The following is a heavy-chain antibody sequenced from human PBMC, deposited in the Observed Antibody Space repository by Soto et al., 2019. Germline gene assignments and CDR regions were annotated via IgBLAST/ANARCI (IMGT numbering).Heavy chain of an antibody. CDR2: INPSVGST. J-gene: IGHJ4*02. D-gene: IGHD3-10*01. V-gene: IGHV1-46*01. CDR1: GYTFTTYN. Sequence: QVQLGQSGAEVRKPGASVKVSCKASGYTFTTYNMHWVRQAPGQGLEWMGVINPSVGSTSYAQKVQGRVTMTRDTSTSTVYKELSSLRSEDTAVYYCARAGPGYFDYWGQGTLVTVSS. CDR3: ARAGPGYFDY.